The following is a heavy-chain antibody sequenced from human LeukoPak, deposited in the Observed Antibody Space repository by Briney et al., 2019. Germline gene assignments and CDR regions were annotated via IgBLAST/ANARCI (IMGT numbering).Heavy chain of an antibody. CDR2: IIPIFGTA. J-gene: IGHJ4*02. Sequence: SVKVSCKASGGTFSSYAISWVRQAPGQGLEWMGGIIPIFGTANYAQKFQGRVTITADKSTCTAYMELSSLRSEDTAVYYCARDSVRGARWLPDYWGQGTLVTVSS. D-gene: IGHD3-9*01. CDR3: ARDSVRGARWLPDY. V-gene: IGHV1-69*06. CDR1: GGTFSSYA.